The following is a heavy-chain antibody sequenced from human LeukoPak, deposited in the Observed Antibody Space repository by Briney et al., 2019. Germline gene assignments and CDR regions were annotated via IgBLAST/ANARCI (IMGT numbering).Heavy chain of an antibody. CDR2: ISWNSGSI. CDR3: AKARREVREIFDY. J-gene: IGHJ4*02. D-gene: IGHD3-10*01. V-gene: IGHV3-9*01. CDR1: GFTFDDYA. Sequence: AGGSLRLSCAASGFTFDDYAMHWVRQAPGKGLEWVSGISWNSGSIGYADSVKGRFTISRDNAKNSLYLQMNSLRAEDTALYYCAKARREVREIFDYWGQGTLVTVSS.